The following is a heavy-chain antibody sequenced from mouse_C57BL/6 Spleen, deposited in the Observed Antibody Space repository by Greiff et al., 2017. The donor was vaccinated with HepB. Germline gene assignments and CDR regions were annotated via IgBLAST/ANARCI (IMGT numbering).Heavy chain of an antibody. V-gene: IGHV1-69*01. CDR1: GYTFTSYW. Sequence: QVQLQQPGAELVMPGASVKLSCKASGYTFTSYWMPWVKQRPGQGLEWIGEIDPSDSYTNYNQKFKGKSTLTVDKSSSTAYMQLSSLTSEDSAVYYCTRRAYYGSSYDFDVWGTGTTVTVAS. CDR3: TRRAYYGSSYDFDV. D-gene: IGHD1-1*01. CDR2: IDPSDSYT. J-gene: IGHJ1*03.